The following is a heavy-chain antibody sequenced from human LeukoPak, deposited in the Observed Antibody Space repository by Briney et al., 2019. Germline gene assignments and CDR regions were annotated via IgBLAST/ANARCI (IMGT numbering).Heavy chain of an antibody. D-gene: IGHD5-24*01. J-gene: IGHJ4*02. CDR2: IKKDGSDK. Sequence: GGSLRLSCVASGFTLSNYWMSWVRQAPGKGPEWVANIKKDGSDKYYVDSVKGRFTISRDNSKNTLYLQMNSLRAEDTAVYYCARDWGDGYYDYWGQGTLVTVSS. CDR1: GFTLSNYW. CDR3: ARDWGDGYYDY. V-gene: IGHV3-7*03.